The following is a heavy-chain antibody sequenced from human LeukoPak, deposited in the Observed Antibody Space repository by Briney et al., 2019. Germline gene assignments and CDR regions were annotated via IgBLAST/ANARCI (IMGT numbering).Heavy chain of an antibody. Sequence: GASVKVSCKASGYTFTSYDINWVRQATGQGLEWMGWMNPNSGNTGYAQKFQGRVTMTRNTSISTASMELSSLRSEDTAVYYCARRNTIMVAGLDYWGQGTLVTVSS. D-gene: IGHD5-24*01. CDR2: MNPNSGNT. J-gene: IGHJ4*02. CDR1: GYTFTSYD. V-gene: IGHV1-8*01. CDR3: ARRNTIMVAGLDY.